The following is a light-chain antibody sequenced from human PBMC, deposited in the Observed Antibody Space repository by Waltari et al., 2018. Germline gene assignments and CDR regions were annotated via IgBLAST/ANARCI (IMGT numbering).Light chain of an antibody. CDR3: QQTYTTSWT. CDR2: AAS. CDR1: QGISNY. V-gene: IGKV1-39*01. J-gene: IGKJ1*01. Sequence: DIQMAQSPSSLSSSVADRVPITCRASQGISNYLNWYQQKPGKAPKLLIYAASSLQGGVPSRFSGSGSGTDFTLTITNLQPEDLANYYCQQTYTTSWTFGQGTKVEI.